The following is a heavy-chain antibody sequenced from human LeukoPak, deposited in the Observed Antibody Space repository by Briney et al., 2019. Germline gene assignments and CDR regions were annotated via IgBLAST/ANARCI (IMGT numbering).Heavy chain of an antibody. CDR3: ARDMITFGGVIALIDY. Sequence: ASVKVSCKASGYTFTAYYVHWVRQAPGQGLEWMGWINPNIGGTNYAQNLQGRVTMTTDTSTTTAYMELRSLRSDDTAVHYCARDMITFGGVIALIDYWGQGTLVTVSS. D-gene: IGHD3-16*02. J-gene: IGHJ4*02. V-gene: IGHV1-2*02. CDR1: GYTFTAYY. CDR2: INPNIGGT.